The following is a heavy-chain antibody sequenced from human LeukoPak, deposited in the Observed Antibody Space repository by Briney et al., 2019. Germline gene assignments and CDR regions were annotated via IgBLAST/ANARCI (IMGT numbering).Heavy chain of an antibody. CDR2: ISGSVATT. D-gene: IGHD3-10*01. CDR1: GFTFSSYA. J-gene: IGHJ4*02. V-gene: IGHV3-23*01. Sequence: GGSRRLSCAASGFTFSSYAMSWVRQAPGKGLEWVSTISGSVATTYYTDSVQGRFIISRDNSRNTLFVQMNSLRAEDTAIYYCAKGPSYGSGSYYTPQYYFDYWGQGTLVTVSS. CDR3: AKGPSYGSGSYYTPQYYFDY.